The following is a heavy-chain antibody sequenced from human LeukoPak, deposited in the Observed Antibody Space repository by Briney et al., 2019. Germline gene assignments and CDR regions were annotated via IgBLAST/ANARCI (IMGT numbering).Heavy chain of an antibody. Sequence: ASVKVSCKASGCTFTSYGISWVRQAPGQGLEWMGWISAYNGNTNYAQKLQGRVTMTTDTSTSTAYMELRSLRSDDTAVYYCARSAYYDFWSGYYANNYYYYMDVWGKGTTVTVSS. CDR3: ARSAYYDFWSGYYANNYYYYMDV. D-gene: IGHD3-3*01. V-gene: IGHV1-18*01. CDR1: GCTFTSYG. J-gene: IGHJ6*03. CDR2: ISAYNGNT.